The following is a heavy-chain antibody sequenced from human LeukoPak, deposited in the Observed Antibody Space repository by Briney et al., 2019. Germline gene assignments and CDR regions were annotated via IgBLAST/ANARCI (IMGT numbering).Heavy chain of an antibody. CDR2: IKEDGSEK. D-gene: IGHD6-19*01. CDR3: ASQFWWAAVAGTALDY. CDR1: GFTFSSYW. J-gene: IGHJ4*02. Sequence: GGSLRLSCAASGFTFSSYWMRWVRQAPGKGLEWVANIKEDGSEKYYVDSVEGRFTISRDNAKNSLYLQMNSLRAEDMAVYYCASQFWWAAVAGTALDYWGQGALVTVSS. V-gene: IGHV3-7*05.